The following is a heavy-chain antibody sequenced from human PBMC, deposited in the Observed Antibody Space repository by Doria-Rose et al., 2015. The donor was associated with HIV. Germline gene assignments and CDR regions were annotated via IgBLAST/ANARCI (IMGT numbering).Heavy chain of an antibody. CDR3: ATGVTLDY. CDR1: GFTFSSHR. Sequence: VQLVQSGGGLVRPGGSLRLSCATSGFTFSSHRINWVRQAPGKGLEWASSISSTSAYINYADSVSGRFTISRDNARNSLYLQMDSLRAEDTAIYYCATGVTLDYWGQGTLVTVSS. V-gene: IGHV3-21*01. D-gene: IGHD3-10*01. CDR2: ISSTSAYI. J-gene: IGHJ4*02.